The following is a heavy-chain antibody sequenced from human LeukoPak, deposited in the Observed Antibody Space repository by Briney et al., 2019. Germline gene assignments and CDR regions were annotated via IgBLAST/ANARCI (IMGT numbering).Heavy chain of an antibody. J-gene: IGHJ4*02. Sequence: GGPLRLACPASGIPFSNYTLTWVRQAPGKVLGWVPSISGSSRYIHYSDSVRGRFSISRDNAKNSVYLQMDSLTADDTAVYYCARVNSALVVSSEGSRAGSLGFDHWGQGILVIVSS. V-gene: IGHV3-21*06. CDR1: GIPFSNYT. D-gene: IGHD3-22*01. CDR2: ISGSSRYI. CDR3: ARVNSALVVSSEGSRAGSLGFDH.